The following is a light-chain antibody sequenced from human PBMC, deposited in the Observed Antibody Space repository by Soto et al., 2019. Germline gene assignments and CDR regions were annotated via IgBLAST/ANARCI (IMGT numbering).Light chain of an antibody. J-gene: IGKJ2*02. CDR1: QSVSSN. CDR3: QQYNNWPPWT. V-gene: IGKV3-15*01. Sequence: EIVMTQSPATLSVSPGERATLSCRASQSVSSNLAWYQQQPGQAPRLLIYGASTRATGIPARFSGSGSETEFTLTISSLQSEDFAVYYCQQYNNWPPWTFGQGTKLEIK. CDR2: GAS.